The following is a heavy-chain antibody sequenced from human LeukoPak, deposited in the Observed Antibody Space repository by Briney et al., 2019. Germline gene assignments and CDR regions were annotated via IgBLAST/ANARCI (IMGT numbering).Heavy chain of an antibody. D-gene: IGHD1-26*01. CDR3: ARLLGGNYYDN. CDR1: GITFSSYW. CDR2: IKQDGSDK. Sequence: GGSLRLSCAASGITFSSYWMSWVRQAPGKGLEWVANIKQDGSDKCYVDSVKGRFTISRDNAKNSLYLQLNSLTAEDTAVYYCARLLGGNYYDNWGQGTLVTVSS. J-gene: IGHJ4*02. V-gene: IGHV3-7*04.